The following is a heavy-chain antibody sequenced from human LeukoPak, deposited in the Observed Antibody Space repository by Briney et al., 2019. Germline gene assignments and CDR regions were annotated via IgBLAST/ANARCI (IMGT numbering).Heavy chain of an antibody. CDR3: ANPPSGLAAVAGTRWHYYGMDV. D-gene: IGHD6-19*01. CDR2: ISGGGGST. V-gene: IGHV3-23*01. J-gene: IGHJ6*02. CDR1: GFTFSSYA. Sequence: GGSLRLSCAASGFTFSSYAMSWVRQAPGKGLEWVSAISGGGGSTYYADSVKGRFAISRDNSKNTLYLQMNSLRAEDTAVYYCANPPSGLAAVAGTRWHYYGMDVWGQGTTVTVSS.